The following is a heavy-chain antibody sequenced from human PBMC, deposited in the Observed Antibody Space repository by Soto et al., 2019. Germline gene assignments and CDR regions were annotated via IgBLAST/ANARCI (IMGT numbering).Heavy chain of an antibody. CDR1: GFTFSIYT. Sequence: EVQLLESGGGLVQPAGSLRLSCAASGFTFSIYTMSWFRQAPGKGLEWVSSIYGNGRSTFYSASVKGRFTITRDNSGNTGDLQLSSLRAEDTAIYYCAKDFTPDSRWDIDYWGQGSLVTVSS. J-gene: IGHJ4*02. CDR2: IYGNGRST. V-gene: IGHV3-23*01. CDR3: AKDFTPDSRWDIDY. D-gene: IGHD1-26*01.